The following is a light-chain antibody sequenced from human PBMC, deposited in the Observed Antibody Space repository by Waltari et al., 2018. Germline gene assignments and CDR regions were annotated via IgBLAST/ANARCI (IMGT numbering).Light chain of an antibody. J-gene: IGKJ2*01. CDR2: WAS. Sequence: DIVMTQSPDSLAVSLGERATINCKSSQSVLYSSNNKNYLAWYQQKPGQPPKLHIYWASTRDSGVPDRFSGSGSGTDFTLTISSLQAEDVAVYYCQQYYSTPNTFSQGTKLEIK. CDR1: QSVLYSSNNKNY. CDR3: QQYYSTPNT. V-gene: IGKV4-1*01.